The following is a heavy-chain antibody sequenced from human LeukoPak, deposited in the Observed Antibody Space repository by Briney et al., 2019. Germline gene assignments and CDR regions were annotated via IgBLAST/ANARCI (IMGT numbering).Heavy chain of an antibody. J-gene: IGHJ4*02. CDR1: GGSFSGYY. V-gene: IGHV4-34*01. Sequence: SETLSLTCAVYGGSFSGYYWSWIRQPPGKGLEWTGEINHSGSTNYNPSLKSRVTISVDTSKNQFSLKLSSVTAADTAVYYCAGSSSWSKDLDYWGQGTLVTVSS. CDR2: INHSGST. D-gene: IGHD6-13*01. CDR3: AGSSSWSKDLDY.